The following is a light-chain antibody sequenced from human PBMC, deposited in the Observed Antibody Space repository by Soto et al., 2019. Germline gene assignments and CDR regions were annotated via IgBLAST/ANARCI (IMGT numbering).Light chain of an antibody. CDR1: SSDIGSSNL. CDR2: EAT. V-gene: IGLV2-23*01. Sequence: QSALPQPASVSGSPGQSITISCTGTSSDIGSSNLVSWYQDHPGKAPKLIIYEATQRPSGISYRFSGSKSGNTASLTISGLQAEDEADYYCCSYAGSNTYVFGTGTKVTVL. J-gene: IGLJ1*01. CDR3: CSYAGSNTYV.